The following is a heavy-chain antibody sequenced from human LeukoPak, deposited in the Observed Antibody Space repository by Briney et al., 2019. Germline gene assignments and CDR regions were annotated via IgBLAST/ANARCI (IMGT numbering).Heavy chain of an antibody. Sequence: GGSLRLSCAASGFTFSSYSMNWVRQAPGMGLEWVSSISSSSSYIYYADSVKGRFTISRDNAKNSLYLQMNSLRAEDTAVYYCAREKIDFWSGYYSGYWGQGTLVTVSS. J-gene: IGHJ4*02. V-gene: IGHV3-21*01. CDR2: ISSSSSYI. CDR3: AREKIDFWSGYYSGY. D-gene: IGHD3-3*01. CDR1: GFTFSSYS.